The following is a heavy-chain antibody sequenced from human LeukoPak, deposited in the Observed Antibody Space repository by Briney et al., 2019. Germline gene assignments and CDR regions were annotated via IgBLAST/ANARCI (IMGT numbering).Heavy chain of an antibody. CDR1: GGSISSSSYY. D-gene: IGHD6-13*01. CDR3: ARLTKLGLSPTGRNGKVDY. J-gene: IGHJ4*02. CDR2: IFYSGNT. V-gene: IGHV4-39*01. Sequence: SETLSLTCTVSGGSISSSSYYWGWIRQPPGKGLEWIGSIFYSGNTYYNPSLKSRVTISVDTSKNQFSLKLMSVTAADTAVYYCARLTKLGLSPTGRNGKVDYWGQGTLVTVSS.